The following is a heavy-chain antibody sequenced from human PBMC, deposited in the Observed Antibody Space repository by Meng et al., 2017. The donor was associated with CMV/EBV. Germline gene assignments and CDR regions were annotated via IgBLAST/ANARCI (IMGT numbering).Heavy chain of an antibody. CDR1: GFTFTSSA. D-gene: IGHD2-15*01. J-gene: IGHJ3*02. Sequence: SVTVSCKASGFTFTSSAVQWVRQARGQRLEWIGWIVVGSGNTNYAQKFQERVTITRDMSTSPAYMELSSLRSEDTAVYYCAAEQYCSGGSCYGSSVGEGAFDIWGQGTMVTVSS. CDR2: IVVGSGNT. CDR3: AAEQYCSGGSCYGSSVGEGAFDI. V-gene: IGHV1-58*01.